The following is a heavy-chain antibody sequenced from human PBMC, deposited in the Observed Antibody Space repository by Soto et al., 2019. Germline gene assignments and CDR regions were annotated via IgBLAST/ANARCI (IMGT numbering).Heavy chain of an antibody. CDR2: ISTFNGHT. V-gene: IGHV1-18*01. CDR1: GYTFSSYG. D-gene: IGHD3-22*01. J-gene: IGHJ4*01. CDR3: ARDYYYDTTGPLEY. Sequence: ASVKVSCKASGYTFSSYGISWVRQAPGQGLEWMGWISTFNGHTQYAQKFQGRVAMTTDASTSTVYMELRSLRSDDTAVYYCARDYYYDTTGPLEYWGNGNLATVSA.